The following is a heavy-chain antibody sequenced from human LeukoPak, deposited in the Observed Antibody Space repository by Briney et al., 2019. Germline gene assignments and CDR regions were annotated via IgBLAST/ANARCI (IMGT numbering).Heavy chain of an antibody. CDR2: IKRDGSEK. Sequence: GGSLRLSCAASGFTFTSFWLNWVRQAPGKGLEWVANIKRDGSEKYYLDSVKGRFTISRDNAKNSLYLQMNNLRAEDTAVYYCARGYGSGSCLGYWGQGTLVTVSS. CDR1: GFTFTSFW. CDR3: ARGYGSGSCLGY. V-gene: IGHV3-7*03. J-gene: IGHJ4*02. D-gene: IGHD3-10*01.